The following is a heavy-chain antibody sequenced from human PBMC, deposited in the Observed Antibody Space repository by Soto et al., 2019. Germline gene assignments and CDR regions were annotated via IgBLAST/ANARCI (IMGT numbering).Heavy chain of an antibody. D-gene: IGHD3-16*01. J-gene: IGHJ6*02. CDR1: GYTFTSYA. CDR2: INAGNGNT. CDR3: VRGRRNYYGMDV. V-gene: IGHV1-3*01. Sequence: ASVKVSCKASGYTFTSYAMHWVRQAPGQRLEWMGWINAGNGNTKYSQKFQGRVTITRDTSASTAYMELSSLRSEDTAVYYCVRGRRNYYGMDVWGQGTTVTVSS.